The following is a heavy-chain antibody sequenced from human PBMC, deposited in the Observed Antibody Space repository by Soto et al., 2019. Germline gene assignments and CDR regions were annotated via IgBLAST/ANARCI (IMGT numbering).Heavy chain of an antibody. V-gene: IGHV4-59*08. CDR1: GGSISSYY. Sequence: SETLSLTCTVSGGSISSYYWSWIRQPPGKGLEWIGYIYYSGSTNYNPSLKSRVTISVDTSKNKFSLKLSSVTAADTAVYYCARLSSGWYYYYGMDVWGQGTTVTVSS. CDR2: IYYSGST. D-gene: IGHD6-19*01. J-gene: IGHJ6*02. CDR3: ARLSSGWYYYYGMDV.